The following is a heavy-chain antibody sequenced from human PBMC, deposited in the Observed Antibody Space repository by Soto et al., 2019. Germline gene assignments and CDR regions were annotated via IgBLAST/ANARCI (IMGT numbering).Heavy chain of an antibody. J-gene: IGHJ5*02. Sequence: PSETLSLTCTVSGGSISSYYWSWIRQPPGKGLEWIGYIYYSGSTNYNPSLKSRVTISVDTSKNQFSLKLSSVTAADTAVYYCAREASYCSSTSCPTGFDPWGQGTLVTVSS. CDR1: GGSISSYY. D-gene: IGHD2-2*01. CDR3: AREASYCSSTSCPTGFDP. V-gene: IGHV4-59*01. CDR2: IYYSGST.